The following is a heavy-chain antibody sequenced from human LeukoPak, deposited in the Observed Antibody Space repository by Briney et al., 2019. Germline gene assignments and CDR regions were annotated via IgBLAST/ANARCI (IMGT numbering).Heavy chain of an antibody. CDR3: GRGPGYRSDY. CDR2: INRDGSEK. Sequence: PGGSLRLSCAASGLTFNTYWMTWVRQAPGKGLEWVANINRDGSEKNYVGSGRGRFTISRDNTKDSLYLQMNSLTVEDTAVYYCGRGPGYRSDYWGQGTLVTVSS. D-gene: IGHD5-12*01. J-gene: IGHJ4*02. CDR1: GLTFNTYW. V-gene: IGHV3-7*05.